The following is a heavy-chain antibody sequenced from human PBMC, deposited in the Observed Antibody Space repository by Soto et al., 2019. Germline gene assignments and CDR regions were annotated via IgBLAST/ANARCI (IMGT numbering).Heavy chain of an antibody. CDR3: GWGAALNNHYYYGMDV. J-gene: IGHJ6*02. CDR1: GGTFSSYA. D-gene: IGHD3-16*01. V-gene: IGHV1-69*13. CDR2: IIPIFGTA. Sequence: GASVKVSCKASGGTFSSYAISWVRQAPGQGLEWMGGIIPIFGTANYAQKFQGRVTITADESTSTAYMELSSLRSEDTAVYYCGWGAALNNHYYYGMDVWGQGTTVTVSS.